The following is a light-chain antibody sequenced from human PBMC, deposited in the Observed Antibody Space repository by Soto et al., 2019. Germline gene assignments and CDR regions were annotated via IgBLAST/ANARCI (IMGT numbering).Light chain of an antibody. Sequence: QSVLTQPASVSGSPGQSITISCTGSSNDVGRYNQVSWYQQHPGKVPKVMIYEGSQRPSGVSNRFSGSKSGNTASLTISGLQAEDEADYYCCSYVGSTTYVFGTGTKVTVL. J-gene: IGLJ1*01. CDR3: CSYVGSTTYV. V-gene: IGLV2-23*01. CDR1: SNDVGRYNQ. CDR2: EGS.